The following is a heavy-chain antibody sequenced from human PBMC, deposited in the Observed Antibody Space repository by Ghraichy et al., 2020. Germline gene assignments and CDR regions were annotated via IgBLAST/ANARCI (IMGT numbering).Heavy chain of an antibody. CDR1: GFTFDDYG. D-gene: IGHD3-3*01. V-gene: IGHV3-20*04. CDR3: ARDGRSFGVVIYMDV. Sequence: GESLNISCAASGFTFDDYGMSWVRQAPGKELEWVSGINWNGGSTGYADSVKGRFTISRDNAKNSLYLQMNSLRAEDTALYYCARDGRSFGVVIYMDVWGKGTTVTVSS. CDR2: INWNGGST. J-gene: IGHJ6*03.